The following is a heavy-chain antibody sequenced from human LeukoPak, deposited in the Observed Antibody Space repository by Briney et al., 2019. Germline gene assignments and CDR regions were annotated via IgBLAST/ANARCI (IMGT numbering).Heavy chain of an antibody. CDR2: INWNGGST. V-gene: IGHV3-20*04. J-gene: IGHJ4*02. D-gene: IGHD2-15*01. CDR3: ARGKYCSGGSCYSDFDY. Sequence: GGSLRLSCAASGFTFDDYGMSWVRQAPGKGLKWVSGINWNGGSTGYADSVKGRFTTSRDNAKNSLYLQMNSLRAEDTALYYCARGKYCSGGSCYSDFDYWGQGTLVTVSS. CDR1: GFTFDDYG.